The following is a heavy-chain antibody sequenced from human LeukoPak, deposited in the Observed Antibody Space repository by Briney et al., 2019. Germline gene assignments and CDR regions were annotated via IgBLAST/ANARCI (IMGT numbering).Heavy chain of an antibody. CDR2: ITISSRYI. V-gene: IGHV3-21*01. Sequence: GGSLRLSCAASGFTFSSYSMNWVRQAPGKGLEWVSSITISSRYIYHADSVKGQFTISRDNAKNSLYLQMNSLRAEDTAVYYCARGSGGAFDVWGQGTMVTVSS. CDR3: ARGSGGAFDV. J-gene: IGHJ3*01. CDR1: GFTFSSYS. D-gene: IGHD3-16*01.